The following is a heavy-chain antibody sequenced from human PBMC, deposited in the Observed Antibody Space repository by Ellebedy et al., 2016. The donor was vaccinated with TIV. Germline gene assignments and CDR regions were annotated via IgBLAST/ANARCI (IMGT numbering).Heavy chain of an antibody. CDR1: GDSISRSNR. CDR2: IYHTGTT. D-gene: IGHD3/OR15-3a*01. J-gene: IGHJ4*02. CDR3: AGLPDYRAGFVDAPMIWGR. Sequence: SETLSLTCVVSGDSISRSNRWSWVRPPPGKGLEWIGEIYHTGTTNYNPSLKSRVTISVDESKNQLSLKLTSVTAADTATYYCAGLPDYRAGFVDAPMIWGRWGQGTLVTVSS. V-gene: IGHV4-4*02.